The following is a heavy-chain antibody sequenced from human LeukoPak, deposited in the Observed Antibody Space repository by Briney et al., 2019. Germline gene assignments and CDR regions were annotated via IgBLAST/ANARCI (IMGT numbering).Heavy chain of an antibody. Sequence: PGGSLRLSCAASGFTFSNAWMSWVRQAPGKGLEWLGRIKGKTDGGTTDYTAPVKGRFTISSDDSKNTPYLQMHSLKNEDTAVYYCTTGPFDYYGSASYLANGMAVWGQGTTVTVS. CDR2: IKGKTDGGTT. D-gene: IGHD3-10*01. CDR1: GFTFSNAW. J-gene: IGHJ6*02. CDR3: TTGPFDYYGSASYLANGMAV. V-gene: IGHV3-15*01.